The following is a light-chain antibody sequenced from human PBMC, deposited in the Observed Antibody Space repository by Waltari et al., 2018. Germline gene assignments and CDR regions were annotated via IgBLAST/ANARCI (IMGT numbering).Light chain of an antibody. CDR2: DVS. V-gene: IGLV2-11*01. CDR1: SSDVGGFKY. Sequence: QSALTQPRSVSGSPGQSVTISCTGSSSDVGGFKYFSWSQQHSGKAPKHMICDVSHRPSGVPYRFSGAMVGNTASLTIAALQAEDEADYYCCSYTSRYVVVGGGTKLTVL. CDR3: CSYTSRYVV. J-gene: IGLJ2*01.